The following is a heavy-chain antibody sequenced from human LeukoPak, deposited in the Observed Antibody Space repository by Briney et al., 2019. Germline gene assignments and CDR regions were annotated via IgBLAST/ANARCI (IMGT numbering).Heavy chain of an antibody. CDR2: INSDGSST. Sequence: PGGSLRLSCAASGFTFSSYWMHWVRQAPGKGLVWVSRINSDGSSTSCADSVKGRFTISRDNAKNTLYLQMNSLRAEDTAVYYCARAGGDCSSTSCYSIPLDYWGQGTLVTVSS. CDR3: ARAGGDCSSTSCYSIPLDY. D-gene: IGHD2-2*01. J-gene: IGHJ4*02. V-gene: IGHV3-74*01. CDR1: GFTFSSYW.